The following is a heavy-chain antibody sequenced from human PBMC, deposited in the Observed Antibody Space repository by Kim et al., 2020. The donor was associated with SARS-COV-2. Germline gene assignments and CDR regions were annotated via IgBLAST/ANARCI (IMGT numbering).Heavy chain of an antibody. D-gene: IGHD1-7*01. V-gene: IGHV3-64D*06. J-gene: IGHJ4*02. Sequence: GGRTYYADSVRGRFTISGDNSENTLYLQMSSLRAEDTAVYYCVSNWNSDYWGQGTLVTVSS. CDR3: VSNWNSDY. CDR2: GGRT.